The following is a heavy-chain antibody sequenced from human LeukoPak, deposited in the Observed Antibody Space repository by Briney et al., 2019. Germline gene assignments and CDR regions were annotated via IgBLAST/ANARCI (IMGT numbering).Heavy chain of an antibody. CDR1: GGSISSYY. Sequence: PSETLSLTCTVSGGSISSYYWSGIRQPPGKGLEWIGYIYYSGSTNYNPSLKSRVTISVDTSKNQFSLKLSSVTAADTAVYYCARAGDSGYDFVFDYWGQGTLVTVSS. V-gene: IGHV4-59*01. CDR2: IYYSGST. J-gene: IGHJ4*02. CDR3: ARAGDSGYDFVFDY. D-gene: IGHD5-12*01.